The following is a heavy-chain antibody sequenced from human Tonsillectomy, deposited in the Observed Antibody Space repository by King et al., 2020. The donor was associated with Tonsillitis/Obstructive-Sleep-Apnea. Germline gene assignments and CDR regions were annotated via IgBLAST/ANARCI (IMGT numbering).Heavy chain of an antibody. CDR2: ISYDGSNK. Sequence: VQLVESGGGVVQPGRSLRLSCAASGFTFSSYGMHWVRQAPGKGLEWVAVISYDGSNKYYADSVKGRFTISRDNSKNTLYLQMNSLRAEDTAVYYCAKVMGRLWFYYYYGMDVWGQGTTVTVSS. J-gene: IGHJ6*02. CDR3: AKVMGRLWFYYYYGMDV. V-gene: IGHV3-30*18. D-gene: IGHD5-18*01. CDR1: GFTFSSYG.